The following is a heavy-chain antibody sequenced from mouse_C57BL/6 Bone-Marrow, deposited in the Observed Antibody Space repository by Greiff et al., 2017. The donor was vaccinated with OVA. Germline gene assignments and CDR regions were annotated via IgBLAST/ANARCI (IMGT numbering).Heavy chain of an antibody. CDR3: ARDRGYDGAWFAY. D-gene: IGHD2-2*01. CDR2: ISYDGSN. Sequence: EVKLMESGPGLVKPSQSLSLTCSVTGYSITSGYYWNWIRQFPGNKLEWMGYISYDGSNNYNPSLKNRISITRDTSKNQFFLKLKSVTTEDTATYDCARDRGYDGAWFAYWGQGTLVTVSA. CDR1: GYSITSGYY. V-gene: IGHV3-6*01. J-gene: IGHJ3*01.